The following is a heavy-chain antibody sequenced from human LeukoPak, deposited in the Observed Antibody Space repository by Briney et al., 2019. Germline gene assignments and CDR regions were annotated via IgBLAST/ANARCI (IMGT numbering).Heavy chain of an antibody. D-gene: IGHD1-26*01. CDR1: GYTFTSYD. Sequence: GASVKVSCKASGYTFTSYDTNWVRQATGQGLEWMGWMNPNSGNTGYAQKFQGRVTMTRNTSISTAYMELSSLRSEDTAVYYCARASTLEPRIVGASGAFDIWGQGTMVTVSS. CDR2: MNPNSGNT. J-gene: IGHJ3*02. V-gene: IGHV1-8*01. CDR3: ARASTLEPRIVGASGAFDI.